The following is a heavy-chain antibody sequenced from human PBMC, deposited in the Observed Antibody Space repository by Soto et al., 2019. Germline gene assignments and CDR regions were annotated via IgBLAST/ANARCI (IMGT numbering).Heavy chain of an antibody. V-gene: IGHV3-53*01. CDR3: ARDLLPSIAARRPPSVGMDV. CDR1: GFTVSSNY. CDR2: IYSGGST. Sequence: GGSLRLSCAASGFTVSSNYMSWVRQAPGKGLEWVSVIYSGGSTYYADSVKGRFTISRDNSKNTLYLQMNSLRAEDTAVYYCARDLLPSIAARRPPSVGMDVWGQGTTVTVSS. J-gene: IGHJ6*02. D-gene: IGHD6-6*01.